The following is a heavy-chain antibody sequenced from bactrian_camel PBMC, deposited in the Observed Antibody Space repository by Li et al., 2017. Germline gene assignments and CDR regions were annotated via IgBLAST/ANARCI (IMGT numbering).Heavy chain of an antibody. V-gene: IGHV3S1*01. Sequence: HVQLVESGGGSVQAGGSLRLSCAASGYTFTPNCVAWFRQAPGKEREGVAALYTGGAFTYYADSVKGRFTISRDNSKNTLYLQMNNLKPEDSAMYYCAAERSIRYADSQCRAGSRVMDFQYWGQGTQVTVSS. CDR3: AAERSIRYADSQCRAGSRVMDFQY. CDR1: GYTFTPNC. CDR2: LYTGGAFT. D-gene: IGHD3*01. J-gene: IGHJ4*01.